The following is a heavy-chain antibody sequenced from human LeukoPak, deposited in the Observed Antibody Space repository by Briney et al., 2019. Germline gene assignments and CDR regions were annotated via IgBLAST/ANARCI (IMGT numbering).Heavy chain of an antibody. CDR1: GGTISIDY. CDR3: ARHQLRGFLDDN. Sequence: SETLSLTCAVSGGTISIDYWSWIRQPPGKGLEWIGCIYYSGTTNYNPSLNSRVTISIDTSKTQFSLRLTSVTAADTAVYFCARHQLRGFLDDNWGQGTLVTVSS. CDR2: IYYSGTT. V-gene: IGHV4-59*08. J-gene: IGHJ4*02. D-gene: IGHD3-10*01.